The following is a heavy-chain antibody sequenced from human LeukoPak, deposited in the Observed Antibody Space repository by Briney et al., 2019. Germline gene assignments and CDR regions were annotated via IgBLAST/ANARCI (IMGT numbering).Heavy chain of an antibody. J-gene: IGHJ4*02. D-gene: IGHD3-10*01. CDR2: INSDGSRT. CDR1: GFTFSNYW. Sequence: GGSLRLSCAASGFTFSNYWMHWVRQAPGKGLVWVSRINSDGSRTTYADSVKGRFTISRDNAKNTLYLQMNSLRAEDTAVYYCARTYDSYYYGSGAFDYWGQGTLVTVSS. V-gene: IGHV3-74*01. CDR3: ARTYDSYYYGSGAFDY.